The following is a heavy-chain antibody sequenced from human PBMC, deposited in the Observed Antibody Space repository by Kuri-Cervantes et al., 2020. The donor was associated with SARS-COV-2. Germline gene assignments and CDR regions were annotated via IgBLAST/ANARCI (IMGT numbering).Heavy chain of an antibody. D-gene: IGHD1-26*01. Sequence: LSLTCAASGFTFSSYEMNWVRQAPGKGLEWVSYISSSGSTIYYADSVKGRFTISRDNAKNSLYLQMNSLRDEDTAVYYCAREAPCRIVGAICYGMDVWGQGTTVTVSS. CDR3: AREAPCRIVGAICYGMDV. CDR2: ISSSGSTI. V-gene: IGHV3-48*03. J-gene: IGHJ6*02. CDR1: GFTFSSYE.